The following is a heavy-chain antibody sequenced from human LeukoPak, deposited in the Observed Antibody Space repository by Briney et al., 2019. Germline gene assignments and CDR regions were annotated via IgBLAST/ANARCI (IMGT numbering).Heavy chain of an antibody. CDR1: GGSISSGGYS. D-gene: IGHD6-13*01. CDR3: ARHFGGIAAAGLWFDP. J-gene: IGHJ5*02. V-gene: IGHV4-30-2*01. CDR2: IYHSGST. Sequence: SETLSLTCAVSGGSISSGGYSWSWIRQPPGKGLEWIGYIYHSGSTYYNPSLKSRVTISVDTSKNQFSLKLSSVTAADTAVYYCARHFGGIAAAGLWFDPWGQGTLVTVSS.